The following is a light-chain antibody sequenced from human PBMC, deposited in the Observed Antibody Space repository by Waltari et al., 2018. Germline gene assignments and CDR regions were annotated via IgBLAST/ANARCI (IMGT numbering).Light chain of an antibody. Sequence: QSVLTQPPSVSGAPGQRVTISCTGTSSNIGAGYDVPWYQQLPGAPPKLLIYGSSNRPPGVPDRISGSKSGSSASLAITGLQAEDDADYYCQSYDSSRTVVFGGGTKLTVL. J-gene: IGLJ2*01. V-gene: IGLV1-40*01. CDR3: QSYDSSRTVV. CDR2: GSS. CDR1: SSNIGAGYD.